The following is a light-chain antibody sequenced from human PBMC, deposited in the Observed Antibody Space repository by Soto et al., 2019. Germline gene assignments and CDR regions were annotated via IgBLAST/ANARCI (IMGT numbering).Light chain of an antibody. CDR3: QLYGSSPRT. V-gene: IGKV3-20*01. CDR2: GAS. CDR1: QSVSSSY. J-gene: IGKJ2*01. Sequence: EIVLTQSPGTLSLSPGERATLSCRASQSVSSSYLAWYQQKPGQAPRLLIYGASTRATGIPDRFSGSGSGTDVTLTISRLEPEEFAVYYCQLYGSSPRTFGQGTKLEIK.